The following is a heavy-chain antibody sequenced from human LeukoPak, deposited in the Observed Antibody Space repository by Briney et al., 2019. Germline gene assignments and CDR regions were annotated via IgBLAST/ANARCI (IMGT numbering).Heavy chain of an antibody. D-gene: IGHD3-9*01. CDR3: AKGDRGVLIIPSTEFDY. J-gene: IGHJ4*02. Sequence: GGSLRLSCAASGFTFSSYAMSWVRQAPGRGLEWVSGISGRGDSTYYADSVKGRFTISRDNSKNTLYLQMNSLRAEDTAVFYCAKGDRGVLIIPSTEFDYWGQGTLVTVSS. V-gene: IGHV3-23*01. CDR1: GFTFSSYA. CDR2: ISGRGDST.